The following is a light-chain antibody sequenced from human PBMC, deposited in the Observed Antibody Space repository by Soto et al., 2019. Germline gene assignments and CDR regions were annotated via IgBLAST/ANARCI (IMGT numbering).Light chain of an antibody. CDR1: SSDVGAYNY. CDR2: DVS. CDR3: CSYAGSYTWV. J-gene: IGLJ2*01. Sequence: QSALTQPHSVSGSPGQSVTISCTGTSSDVGAYNYVSWYQQHPGKAPKLMIFDVSKRPSGVPDPVSGSKSGNTASLTISGLQDEDEADYSCCSYAGSYTWVFGGGTKVTVL. V-gene: IGLV2-11*01.